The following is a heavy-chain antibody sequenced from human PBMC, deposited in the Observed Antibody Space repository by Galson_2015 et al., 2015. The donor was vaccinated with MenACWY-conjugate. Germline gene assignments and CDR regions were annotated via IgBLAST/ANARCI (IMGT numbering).Heavy chain of an antibody. V-gene: IGHV4-59*01. CDR3: ARVRQWLNFDY. CDR1: GGSISSYY. CDR2: IYYSGST. J-gene: IGHJ4*02. D-gene: IGHD6-19*01. Sequence: ETLSLTCTVSGGSISSYYWSWLRQPPGKGLEWIGYIYYSGSTNYNPSLKSRVTISADTSKNQFSLKLSSVTAADTAVYYCARVRQWLNFDYWGQGTLVTVSS.